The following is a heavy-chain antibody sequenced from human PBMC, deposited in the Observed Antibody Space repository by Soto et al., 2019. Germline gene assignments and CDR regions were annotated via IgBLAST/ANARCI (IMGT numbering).Heavy chain of an antibody. CDR1: GFTFSSYA. Sequence: LGGSLRLSCAASGFTFSSYAMHWVRQAPGKGLEWVAVISYDGSNKYYADSVKGRFTISRDNSKNTLYLQMNSLRAEDTAVYYCARDRWNRPAPSYYYYGMDVWGQGTTVTVSS. V-gene: IGHV3-30-3*01. D-gene: IGHD1-1*01. CDR3: ARDRWNRPAPSYYYYGMDV. CDR2: ISYDGSNK. J-gene: IGHJ6*02.